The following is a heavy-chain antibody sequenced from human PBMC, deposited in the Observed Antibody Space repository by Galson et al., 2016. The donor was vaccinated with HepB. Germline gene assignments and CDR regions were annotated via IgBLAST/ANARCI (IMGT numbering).Heavy chain of an antibody. CDR3: ARVEVDTAMDYYFDY. V-gene: IGHV3-30*04. CDR2: ISYDGSNK. Sequence: SLRLSCAASGFTFSSYAMHWVRQAPGKGLEWVAVISYDGSNKYYADSVKGRFTISRDNSTNTLYLQMNSLRAEDTAVYYCARVEVDTAMDYYFDYWGQGTLVTVSS. J-gene: IGHJ4*02. D-gene: IGHD5-18*01. CDR1: GFTFSSYA.